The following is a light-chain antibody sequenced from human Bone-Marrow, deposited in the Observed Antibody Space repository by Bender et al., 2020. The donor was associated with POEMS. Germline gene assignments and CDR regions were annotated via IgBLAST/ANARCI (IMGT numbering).Light chain of an antibody. CDR1: SSNVGGNNY. J-gene: IGLJ1*01. CDR2: DVS. CDR3: SSYAGSNTLV. Sequence: QSALTQPASASGSPGQSVTISCTGTSSNVGGNNYVSWYQQHPGKVPKLMIYDVSKRPSGVPDRFSGSKSGNTASLSVSGLQAEDEADYYCSSYAGSNTLVFGTGTKVTVL. V-gene: IGLV2-8*01.